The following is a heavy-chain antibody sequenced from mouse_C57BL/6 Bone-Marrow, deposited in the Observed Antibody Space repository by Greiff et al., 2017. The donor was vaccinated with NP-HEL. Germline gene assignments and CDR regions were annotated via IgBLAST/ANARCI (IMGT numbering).Heavy chain of an antibody. CDR1: GYSFTDYN. CDR2: INPNYGTT. CDR3: AINYYGSSYRYFDV. J-gene: IGHJ1*03. V-gene: IGHV1-39*01. D-gene: IGHD1-1*01. Sequence: EVKLQESGPELVKPGASVKISCKASGYSFTDYNLNWVKQSNGKSLEWIGVINPNYGTTSYNQKFKGKATLTVDQSSSTAYMQLNSLTSEDSAVYYCAINYYGSSYRYFDVWGTGTTVTVSS.